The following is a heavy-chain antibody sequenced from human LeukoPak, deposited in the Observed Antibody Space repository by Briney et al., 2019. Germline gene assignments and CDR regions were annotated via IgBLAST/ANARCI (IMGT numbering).Heavy chain of an antibody. J-gene: IGHJ4*02. D-gene: IGHD1-20*01. Sequence: PGGSLRLSCAASGFTFSSYAMSWVRQAPGKGLEWVSANSGSGGSTYYADSVKGRFTISRDNSKNTLYLQMNSLRAEDTAVYYCAKGGYNWNDVADYWGQGTLVTVSS. CDR3: AKGGYNWNDVADY. V-gene: IGHV3-23*01. CDR1: GFTFSSYA. CDR2: NSGSGGST.